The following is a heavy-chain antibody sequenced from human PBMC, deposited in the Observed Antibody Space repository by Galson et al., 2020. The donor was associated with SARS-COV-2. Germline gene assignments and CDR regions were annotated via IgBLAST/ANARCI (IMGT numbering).Heavy chain of an antibody. Sequence: SQTLSLTCTVSGGSISSYYWSWIRQPPGKGLEWIGYIYYSGSTNYNPSLKSRVTISVDTSKNQFSLKLNSVTAADTAVYYCARGDTYYDSSGYYTYYFDYWGQGTLVTVSS. CDR2: IYYSGST. CDR1: GGSISSYY. J-gene: IGHJ4*02. V-gene: IGHV4-59*01. D-gene: IGHD3-22*01. CDR3: ARGDTYYDSSGYYTYYFDY.